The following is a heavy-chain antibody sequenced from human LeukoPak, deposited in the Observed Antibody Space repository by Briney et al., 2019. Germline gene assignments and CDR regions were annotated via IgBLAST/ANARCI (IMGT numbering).Heavy chain of an antibody. V-gene: IGHV4-39*01. Sequence: SETLSLTCTVSGGSISSSSYHWGWIRQPPGKGLEWIGSIYYSGSTYYNPSLKSRVTISVDTSKNQFSLKLSSVTAADTAVYYCARGPDVSNYYDSSGYQLDYWGQGALVTVSS. J-gene: IGHJ4*02. CDR3: ARGPDVSNYYDSSGYQLDY. CDR1: GGSISSSSYH. D-gene: IGHD3-22*01. CDR2: IYYSGST.